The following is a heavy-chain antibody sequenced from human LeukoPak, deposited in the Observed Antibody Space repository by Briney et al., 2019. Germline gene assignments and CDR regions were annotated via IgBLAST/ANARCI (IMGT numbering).Heavy chain of an antibody. Sequence: SVKVSCKASGYTFTAYDMHWVRQAPGQGLEGMGWINPNSGGTNHAQNLPGRVTMTRDTSISTAYMELSRLRSDDSAVYCCASDRLQHPYDCWGQGTLVTVSS. D-gene: IGHD2-15*01. CDR1: GYTFTAYD. CDR3: ASDRLQHPYDC. V-gene: IGHV1-2*02. J-gene: IGHJ4*02. CDR2: INPNSGGT.